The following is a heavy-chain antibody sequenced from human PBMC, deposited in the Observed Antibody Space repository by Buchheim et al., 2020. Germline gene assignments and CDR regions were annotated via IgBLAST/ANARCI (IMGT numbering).Heavy chain of an antibody. V-gene: IGHV4-59*01. J-gene: IGHJ4*02. Sequence: QVQLQESGPGLVKPSETLSLTCTVSGGSISSYYWSWIRQPPGKGLEWIGYIYYSGSTNYNPSLKSRVTISVDTSKNQFSLKLSSVTAADTAVYYCARGDNYYDSSGHMDYWGQGTL. D-gene: IGHD3-22*01. CDR1: GGSISSYY. CDR2: IYYSGST. CDR3: ARGDNYYDSSGHMDY.